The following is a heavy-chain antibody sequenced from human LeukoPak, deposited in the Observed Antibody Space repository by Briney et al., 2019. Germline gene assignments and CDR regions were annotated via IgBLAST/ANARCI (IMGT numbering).Heavy chain of an antibody. CDR3: ARLYSSSNFDY. Sequence: SETLSLTCSVSGGSINSSSSYWGWIRQPPGKGLEWIGSIYYSGNTYYKPSLKSRVTVSVDTSKNQFSLRLNSVTAADTAVYYCARLYSSSNFDYWGQGTLVTVSS. CDR2: IYYSGNT. D-gene: IGHD6-13*01. J-gene: IGHJ4*02. V-gene: IGHV4-39*01. CDR1: GGSINSSSSY.